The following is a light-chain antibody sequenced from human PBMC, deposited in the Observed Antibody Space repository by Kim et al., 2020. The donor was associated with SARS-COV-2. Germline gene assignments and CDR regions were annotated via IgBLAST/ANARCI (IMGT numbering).Light chain of an antibody. CDR1: QSVSSSY. V-gene: IGKV3-20*01. J-gene: IGKJ1*01. CDR2: GAS. CDR3: QMYWSSPRT. Sequence: EIVLTQSPGTLCLSTGESATLSCRASQSVSSSYLACDQQQPGQAPSLLICGASSSATGIQDSFSGILSGNGFTLTIIRLEPEEFAVYYRQMYWSSPRTFGQGAKGDIK.